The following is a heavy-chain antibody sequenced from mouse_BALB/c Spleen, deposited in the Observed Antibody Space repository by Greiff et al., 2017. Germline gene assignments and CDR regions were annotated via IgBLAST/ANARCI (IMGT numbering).Heavy chain of an antibody. CDR3: AVDYGSSCAMDY. CDR1: GFTFTSYW. D-gene: IGHD1-1*01. J-gene: IGHJ4*01. CDR2: INPSTGYT. Sequence: QVQLQQSGAELAKPGASVKMSCKASGFTFTSYWMHWVKQRPGQGLEWIGYINPSTGYTEYNQKFKDKATLTADKSSSTAYMQLSSLTSEDSAVYYCAVDYGSSCAMDYWGQGTSVTVSS. V-gene: IGHV1-7*01.